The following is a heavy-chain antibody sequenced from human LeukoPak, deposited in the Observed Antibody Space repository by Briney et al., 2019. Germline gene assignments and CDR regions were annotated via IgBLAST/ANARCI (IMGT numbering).Heavy chain of an antibody. CDR3: ARLPFNSGYEYFDY. CDR1: GGSISSYY. V-gene: IGHV4-59*01. Sequence: SETLSLTCTVSGGSISSYYWSWIRQPPGKGLEWIGYIYYSGSTNYNPSLKSRVTISVDTSKNQFSLKLSSVTAADTAVYSCARLPFNSGYEYFDYWGQGILVTVSS. J-gene: IGHJ4*02. D-gene: IGHD5-12*01. CDR2: IYYSGST.